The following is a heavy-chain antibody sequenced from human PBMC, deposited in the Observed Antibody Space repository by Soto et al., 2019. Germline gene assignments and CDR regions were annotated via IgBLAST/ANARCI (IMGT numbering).Heavy chain of an antibody. CDR1: GGTFSSYA. CDR3: VRVVAIPGYPDN. D-gene: IGHD5-12*01. V-gene: IGHV1-69*12. CDR2: IVPIVDTS. Sequence: QVQLVQSGAEVRQPASSVKVSCKTSGGTFSSYAISWVRQAPGQGLEWMGGIVPIVDTSTYAQKFQGRVTITADESTSTAYMEVSSLRSDDTAIYYCVRVVAIPGYPDNWGQGPLVTVSS. J-gene: IGHJ4*02.